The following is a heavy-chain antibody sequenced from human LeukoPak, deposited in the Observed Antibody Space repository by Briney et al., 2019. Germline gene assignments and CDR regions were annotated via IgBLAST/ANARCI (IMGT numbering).Heavy chain of an antibody. Sequence: GGSLRLSCVASGFSFGSYWMAWVRQAPGKGLEWVAAISYDGRNKEYVDSVKGRFTISRDNSKNTLFLQMNSLRAEDTAIYYCAKDRDYYGSGSDYWGQGTLVTVSS. D-gene: IGHD3-10*01. J-gene: IGHJ4*02. CDR3: AKDRDYYGSGSDY. CDR1: GFSFGSYW. CDR2: ISYDGRNK. V-gene: IGHV3-30*18.